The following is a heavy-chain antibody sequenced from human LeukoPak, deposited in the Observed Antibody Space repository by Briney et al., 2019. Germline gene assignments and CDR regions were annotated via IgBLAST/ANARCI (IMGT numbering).Heavy chain of an antibody. D-gene: IGHD3-3*01. V-gene: IGHV3-23*01. J-gene: IGHJ4*02. CDR1: GFTFSSYA. CDR2: ISGSGGST. Sequence: PGGSLRLSCAASGFTFSSYAMSWVRQAPGKGLEWVSAISGSGGSTYYADSVKGRFTISRDNSKNTLYLQMSSLRAEDTAVYYCARADGITIFGSVDYWGQGTLVTVSS. CDR3: ARADGITIFGSVDY.